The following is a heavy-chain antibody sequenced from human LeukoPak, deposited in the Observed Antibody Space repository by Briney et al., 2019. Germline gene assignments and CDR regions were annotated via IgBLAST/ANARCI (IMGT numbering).Heavy chain of an antibody. J-gene: IGHJ6*04. CDR3: AGVSGDIVVVPAAYYYYYGMDV. CDR2: IIPIFGTA. CDR1: GGTFSSYA. D-gene: IGHD2-2*01. Sequence: GASVKVSCKASGGTFSSYAISWVRQAPGQGLEWMGGIIPIFGTANYAQKLQGRVTITADKSTSTAYMELSSLRSEDTAVYYCAGVSGDIVVVPAAYYYYYGMDVWGKGTTVTVSS. V-gene: IGHV1-69*06.